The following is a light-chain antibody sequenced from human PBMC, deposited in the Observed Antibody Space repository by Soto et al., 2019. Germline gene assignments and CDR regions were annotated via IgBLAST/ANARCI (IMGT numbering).Light chain of an antibody. CDR2: DAS. CDR3: QQYYHLPLT. Sequence: EIVMTQSPATLSVSPGERATLSCRASQSISSDLAWYQQKPGQAPRLLIYDASTRATGIPARFSGSGSGTEFTLTISSLQSEDFAVYYCQQYYHLPLTFGGGTKVEIK. J-gene: IGKJ4*01. CDR1: QSISSD. V-gene: IGKV3-15*01.